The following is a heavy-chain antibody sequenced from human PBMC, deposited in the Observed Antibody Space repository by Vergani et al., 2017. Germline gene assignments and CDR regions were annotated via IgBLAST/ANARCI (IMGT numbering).Heavy chain of an antibody. V-gene: IGHV3-30*03. D-gene: IGHD1-1*01. CDR3: ARDFLTRVTTLDYYYMGV. J-gene: IGHJ6*03. Sequence: QVQLVESGGGEVQPGRSLRLSCSAAGFPFSDYGVHWVRQAPGKGLELVTVISYDGNKKNYADSVKGRFTISRDNSKNTLYLERNALRAEDTAVYYCARDFLTRVTTLDYYYMGVWGKGTTVTVSS. CDR1: GFPFSDYG. CDR2: ISYDGNKK.